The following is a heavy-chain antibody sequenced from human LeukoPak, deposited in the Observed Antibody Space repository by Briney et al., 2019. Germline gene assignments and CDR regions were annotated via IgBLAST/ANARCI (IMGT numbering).Heavy chain of an antibody. Sequence: SETLSLTCTVSGGSISPYYWSWIRQPPGKGLEWLGYFYYSGNTDYNPSLKSRVAISVDTSKNQFSLKLSSVTAADTAVYYCARSTGTTMFTDYWGQGTLVTVSS. J-gene: IGHJ4*02. D-gene: IGHD3-10*02. CDR1: GGSISPYY. CDR2: FYYSGNT. V-gene: IGHV4-59*01. CDR3: ARSTGTTMFTDY.